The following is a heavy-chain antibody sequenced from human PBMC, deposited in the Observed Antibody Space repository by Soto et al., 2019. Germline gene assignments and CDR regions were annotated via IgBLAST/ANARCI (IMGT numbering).Heavy chain of an antibody. CDR3: ARVVSSSWYAPTIYYFDY. V-gene: IGHV1-2*04. CDR2: INPNSGGT. CDR1: GYTFTGYY. J-gene: IGHJ4*02. D-gene: IGHD6-13*01. Sequence: ASVKVSCKASGYTFTGYYMHWVRQAPGQGLEWMGWINPNSGGTNYAQKFQGWVTMTRDTSISTAYMELSRLRSDDTAVYYCARVVSSSWYAPTIYYFDYWGQGTLVTVSS.